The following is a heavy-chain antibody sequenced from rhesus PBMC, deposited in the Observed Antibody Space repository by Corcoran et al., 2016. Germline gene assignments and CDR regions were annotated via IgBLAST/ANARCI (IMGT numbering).Heavy chain of an antibody. Sequence: EVQLVESGGGLAKPGGSLRLSCAASGFTFSDYYMSWVRQAPGKGLEWVSSISSASSYIYYADSVKGRFTISRDNAKNSLSLQMNSLKTEDTAVYYCTRAGPGNGDYWGQGVLVTVSS. CDR1: GFTFSDYY. CDR2: ISSASSYI. J-gene: IGHJ4*01. CDR3: TRAGPGNGDY. D-gene: IGHD1-14*01. V-gene: IGHV3S4*01.